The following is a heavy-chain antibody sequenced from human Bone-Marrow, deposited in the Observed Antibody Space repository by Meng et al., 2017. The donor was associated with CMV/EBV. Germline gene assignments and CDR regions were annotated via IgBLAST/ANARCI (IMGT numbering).Heavy chain of an antibody. CDR3: ARGHFVMRRMWELRDWFDP. D-gene: IGHD1-26*01. CDR2: INPSGGST. Sequence: ASVKVSCKASGYTFTGYYMHWVRQAPGQGLEWMGIINPSGGSTSYAQKFQGRVTMTRDTSTSTVYMELSSLRSEDTAVYYCARGHFVMRRMWELRDWFDPWGQGTLVTVSS. CDR1: GYTFTGYY. V-gene: IGHV1-46*01. J-gene: IGHJ5*02.